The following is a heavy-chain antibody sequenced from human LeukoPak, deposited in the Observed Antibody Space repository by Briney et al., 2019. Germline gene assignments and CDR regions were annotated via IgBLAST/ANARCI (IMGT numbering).Heavy chain of an antibody. CDR1: GYSFTSYW. D-gene: IGHD6-6*01. CDR3: ARVIAARLSWFDP. J-gene: IGHJ5*02. V-gene: IGHV5-51*01. CDR2: IYPGDSDT. Sequence: GESLKISCKGSGYSFTSYWIGCVRQTPGKGLEWMGIIYPGDSDTRYSPSFQGQVTISADKSISTAYLQWSSLKASDTAMYYCARVIAARLSWFDPWGQGTLVTVSS.